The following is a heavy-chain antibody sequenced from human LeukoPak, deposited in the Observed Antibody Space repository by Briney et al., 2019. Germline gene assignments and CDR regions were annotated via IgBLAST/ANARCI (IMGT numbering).Heavy chain of an antibody. CDR1: GFTFSSYE. CDR2: IKSKTDGGTT. CDR3: TTRTISYGSGSFSTFPRDY. V-gene: IGHV3-15*01. D-gene: IGHD3-10*01. Sequence: AGGSLRLSCAASGFTFSSYEMNWVRQAPGRGLEWVGRIKSKTDGGTTDYAAPVKGRFTISRDDSKNTLYLQMNSLKTEDTAVYYCTTRTISYGSGSFSTFPRDYWGQGTLVTVSS. J-gene: IGHJ4*02.